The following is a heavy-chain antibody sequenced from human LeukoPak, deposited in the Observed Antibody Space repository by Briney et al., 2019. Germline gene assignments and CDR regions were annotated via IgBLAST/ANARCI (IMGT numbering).Heavy chain of an antibody. CDR1: GFTFSSYE. D-gene: IGHD3-22*01. CDR3: AREGSDYYDGSGYVDY. CDR2: ISSSGSTI. V-gene: IGHV3-48*03. Sequence: GGSLRLSCAASGFTFSSYEMNWVRQAPGKGLEWVSYISSSGSTIYYADSVKGRFTISRDNAKNSLYLQMNSLRAEDTAVYYCAREGSDYYDGSGYVDYGGRGTRVTVPS. J-gene: IGHJ4*02.